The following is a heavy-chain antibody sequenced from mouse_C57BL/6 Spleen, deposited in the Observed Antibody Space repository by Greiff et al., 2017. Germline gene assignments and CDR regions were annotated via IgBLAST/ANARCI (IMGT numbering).Heavy chain of an antibody. Sequence: EVKVVESGGGLVQSGRSLRLSCATSGFTFSDFYMEWVRQAPGKGLEWIAASRNKANDYTTEYSASVKGRFIVSRDTSQSILYLQMNALRAEDTAIYYCARENYHYAMDYWGQGTSVTVSS. CDR2: SRNKANDYTT. CDR1: GFTFSDFY. CDR3: ARENYHYAMDY. J-gene: IGHJ4*01. D-gene: IGHD2-1*01. V-gene: IGHV7-1*01.